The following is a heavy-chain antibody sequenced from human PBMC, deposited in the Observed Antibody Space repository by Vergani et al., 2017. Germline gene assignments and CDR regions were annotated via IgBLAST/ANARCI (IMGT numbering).Heavy chain of an antibody. CDR1: GFTVSSNY. J-gene: IGHJ4*02. CDR3: ARDRHIVGLGVDY. Sequence: EVQLVESGGGLIQPGGSLRLSCAASGFTVSSNYMSWVRQAPGKGLEWVSVIYSGGSTYYADSVKGRFTISRDNSKHTLYLQMNSLRAEDTAVYYCARDRHIVGLGVDYWGQGTLVTVSS. CDR2: IYSGGST. V-gene: IGHV3-53*01. D-gene: IGHD2-21*01.